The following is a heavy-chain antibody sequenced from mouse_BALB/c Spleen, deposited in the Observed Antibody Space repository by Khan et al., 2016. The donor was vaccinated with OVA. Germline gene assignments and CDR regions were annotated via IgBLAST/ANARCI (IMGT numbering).Heavy chain of an antibody. CDR2: INPSSSDP. D-gene: IGHD2-14*01. V-gene: IGHV1-4*01. Sequence: QVQLQQSGAELARPGASVKMSCKASGYTFTSYTMHWVKQRPGQGLEWIGYINPSSSDPNYNQKFKDKATLTADKSSSTAYMQLSSLTSEDSAVYYCTREGAYYRSDGWFAYWGQGTLVTVSA. J-gene: IGHJ3*01. CDR3: TREGAYYRSDGWFAY. CDR1: GYTFTSYT.